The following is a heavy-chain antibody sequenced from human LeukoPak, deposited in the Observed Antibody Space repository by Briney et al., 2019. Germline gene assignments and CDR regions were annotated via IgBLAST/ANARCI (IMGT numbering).Heavy chain of an antibody. CDR3: ARGSPYYYDSSGYYNY. Sequence: GGSLRLSCAASGFTFSSYGMHWVRQAPGKGLEWVAVIWYDGSDKYYTDSVKGRFTISRDNSKNTLYLQMNSLRAEDTAVYYCARGSPYYYDSSGYYNYWGRGTLATVSS. V-gene: IGHV3-33*01. J-gene: IGHJ4*02. CDR1: GFTFSSYG. CDR2: IWYDGSDK. D-gene: IGHD3-22*01.